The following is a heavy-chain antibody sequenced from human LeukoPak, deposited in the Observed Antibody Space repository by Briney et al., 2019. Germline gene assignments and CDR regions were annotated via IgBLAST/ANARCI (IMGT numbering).Heavy chain of an antibody. D-gene: IGHD6-13*01. CDR3: AKDWAMAAAGIKYYFDY. CDR2: ISYDGSNK. CDR1: GFTFSSYG. Sequence: PGGSLRLSCAASGFTFSSYGMHWVRQAPGKGLEWVAVISYDGSNKYYADSVKGRFTISRDNSKNTLYLQMNSLRAEDTAVYYCAKDWAMAAAGIKYYFDYWGQGTLVTVSS. J-gene: IGHJ4*02. V-gene: IGHV3-30*18.